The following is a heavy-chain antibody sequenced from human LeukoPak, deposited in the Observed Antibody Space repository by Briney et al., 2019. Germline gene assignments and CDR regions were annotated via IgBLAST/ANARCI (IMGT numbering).Heavy chain of an antibody. CDR1: GGAISICWCH. J-gene: IGHJ4*02. D-gene: IGHD3-10*01. CDR3: ARYSGPCYNNWAHVYY. Sequence: SETLPLTCSVSGGAISICWCHWVWIRQPPGQGLEWIGLIYDSGSTYYNPSLKSRVTISVDTSKNQFSLKLSSVTAAATALYYCARYSGPCYNNWAHVYYRGQGALVTVSS. CDR2: IYDSGST. V-gene: IGHV4-39*01.